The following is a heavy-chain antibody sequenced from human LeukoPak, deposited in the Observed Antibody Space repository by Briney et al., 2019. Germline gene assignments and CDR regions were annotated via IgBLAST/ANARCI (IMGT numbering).Heavy chain of an antibody. D-gene: IGHD2-8*02. CDR1: GFTFSSYA. CDR3: ARDGYRYWYYFDY. CDR2: ISYDGSNK. V-gene: IGHV3-30-3*01. Sequence: TGRSLRLSCAASGFTFSSYAMHWVRQAPGKGLEWVAVISYDGSNKYYADSVKGRFTISRDSSKNTLYLQMNSLRAEDTAVYYCARDGYRYWYYFDYWGQGTLVTVSS. J-gene: IGHJ4*02.